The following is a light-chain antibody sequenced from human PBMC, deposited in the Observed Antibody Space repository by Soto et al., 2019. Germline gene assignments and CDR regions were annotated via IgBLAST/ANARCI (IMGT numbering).Light chain of an antibody. V-gene: IGKV3-15*01. J-gene: IGKJ2*01. CDR1: QSVSSN. CDR2: GAS. Sequence: EIVMTQSPATLSVSPGERATLSCRASQSVSSNLAWYQQKPGQAPRLLIYGASTRATGISARFSGSGSGREFTITISSLQSEDCAVYYCQQYNNWPPSTFGQGTKLEIK. CDR3: QQYNNWPPST.